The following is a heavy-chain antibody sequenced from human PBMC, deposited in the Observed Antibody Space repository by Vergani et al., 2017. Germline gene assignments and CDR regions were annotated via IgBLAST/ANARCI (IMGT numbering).Heavy chain of an antibody. CDR2: IKGDGSEK. Sequence: EVQLVESGGGLVQPGGSLRLSCAASEFTFGIFWMHWVRQAPGKGLEWVAKIKGDGSEKYYADSVKGRFTISRDNAKNSLYLQMNSLRAEDTAMYYCARNWDTSGWYWYFDLWGRGTLVTVSS. V-gene: IGHV3-7*01. CDR3: ARNWDTSGWYWYFDL. D-gene: IGHD6-19*01. CDR1: EFTFGIFW. J-gene: IGHJ2*01.